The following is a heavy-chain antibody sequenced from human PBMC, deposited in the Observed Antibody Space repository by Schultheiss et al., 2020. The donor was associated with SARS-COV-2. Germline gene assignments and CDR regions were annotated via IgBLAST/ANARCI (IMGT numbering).Heavy chain of an antibody. Sequence: GESLKISCAASGFTVSSNYMSWVRQAPGKGLEWVSVIYSGGSTYYADSVKGRFTISRDNSKNTLYLQMNSLRAEDTAVYYCNTVTSNYYYYGMDVWGQGTTVTVSS. D-gene: IGHD4-17*01. V-gene: IGHV3-66*01. CDR2: IYSGGST. CDR1: GFTVSSNY. J-gene: IGHJ6*02. CDR3: NTVTSNYYYYGMDV.